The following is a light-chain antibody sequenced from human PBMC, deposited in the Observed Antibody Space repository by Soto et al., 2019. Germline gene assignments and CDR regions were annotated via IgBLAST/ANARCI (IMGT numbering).Light chain of an antibody. J-gene: IGKJ4*01. CDR3: QEYNSAPLT. Sequence: DIQMTQSPSSLSASFGDRVTITCRASQGIGVYLAWFQQKPGNAPKLLIYAASTLQSGVPSRFSGSGSGTDFTLTISGLQPEDVVTYYCQEYNSAPLTFGGGTKVEIK. V-gene: IGKV1-27*01. CDR2: AAS. CDR1: QGIGVY.